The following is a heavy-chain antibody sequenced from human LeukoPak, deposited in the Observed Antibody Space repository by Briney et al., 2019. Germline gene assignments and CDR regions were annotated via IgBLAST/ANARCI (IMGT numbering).Heavy chain of an antibody. CDR3: ARGRYSSSWFFFEQNFDY. CDR1: GGSISSGTYY. D-gene: IGHD6-13*01. J-gene: IGHJ4*02. CDR2: ISTSGST. Sequence: PSQTLSLTCTVSGGSISSGTYYWHWIRQPAGKGLEWLGRISTSGSTNYNPSLKSRVTISLDTSKNQVSLKLNSVTAADTAVYYCARGRYSSSWFFFEQNFDYWGQGTLVTVSS. V-gene: IGHV4-61*02.